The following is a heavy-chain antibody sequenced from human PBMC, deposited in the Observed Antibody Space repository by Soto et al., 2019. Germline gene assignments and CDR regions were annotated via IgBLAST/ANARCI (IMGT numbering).Heavy chain of an antibody. CDR3: ARETGRYCTNGVCYTNYYYGMDV. V-gene: IGHV4-31*03. CDR2: IYYSGST. J-gene: IGHJ6*02. Sequence: QVQLQESGPGLVKPSQTLSLTCTVSGGSISSGGYYWSWIRQHPGKGLEWIGYIYYSGSTYYNPSLKSRVTISVDTSKNQFSLKLSSVTAADTAVYYCARETGRYCTNGVCYTNYYYGMDVWGQGTTVTVSS. CDR1: GGSISSGGYY. D-gene: IGHD2-8*01.